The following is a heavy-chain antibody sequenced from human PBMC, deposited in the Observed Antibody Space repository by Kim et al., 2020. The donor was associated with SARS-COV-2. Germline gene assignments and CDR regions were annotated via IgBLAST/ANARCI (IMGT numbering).Heavy chain of an antibody. Sequence: ASVKVSCKASGYTFTSYAVHWVRQAPGQRLEWMGWINAGNGNTKYSQKFQGRVTITRDTSASTAYMELSSLRSEDTAVYYCARVLFGESPSSWFDPWVQGTLVTVSS. CDR2: INAGNGNT. CDR1: GYTFTSYA. V-gene: IGHV1-3*01. CDR3: ARVLFGESPSSWFDP. J-gene: IGHJ5*02. D-gene: IGHD3-10*02.